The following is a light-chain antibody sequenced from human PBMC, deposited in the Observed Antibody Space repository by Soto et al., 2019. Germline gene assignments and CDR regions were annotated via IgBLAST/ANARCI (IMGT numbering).Light chain of an antibody. Sequence: DIQMTQSPSSLSASVGDTVTITCRASQKTDTYLNWYQQKPGKAPNLLIYAASNLQSGVPSRFSGSGFGTYFTLTISSLQPEDFATYYCQQSFTTWLTFGGGTTVEIK. CDR2: AAS. CDR3: QQSFTTWLT. J-gene: IGKJ4*01. V-gene: IGKV1-39*01. CDR1: QKTDTY.